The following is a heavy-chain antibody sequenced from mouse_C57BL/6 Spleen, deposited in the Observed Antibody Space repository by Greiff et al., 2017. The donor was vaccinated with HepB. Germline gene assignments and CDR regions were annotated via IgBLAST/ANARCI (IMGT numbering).Heavy chain of an antibody. CDR3: ARRGGYDVYYAMDY. V-gene: IGHV1-72*01. Sequence: QVQLKQPGAELVKPGASVKLSCKASGYTFTSYWMHWVKQRPGRGLEWIGRIDPNSGGTKYNEKFKSKATLTVDKPSSTAYMQLSSLTSEDSAVYYCARRGGYDVYYAMDYWGQGTSVTVSS. D-gene: IGHD2-2*01. CDR1: GYTFTSYW. J-gene: IGHJ4*01. CDR2: IDPNSGGT.